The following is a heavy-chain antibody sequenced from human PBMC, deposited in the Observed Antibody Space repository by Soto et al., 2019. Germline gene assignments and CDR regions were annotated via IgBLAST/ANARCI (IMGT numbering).Heavy chain of an antibody. Sequence: NPSETLSLTCTVSGGSISSYYWSWIRQPPGKGLEWIGYTHYSGSTNQNPSLKSRVTISLDTSKNQFSLKLTSVTAADTAVYYCAKEDGYWSGYNVWGQGTLVTVSS. CDR2: THYSGST. J-gene: IGHJ4*02. V-gene: IGHV4-59*01. CDR3: AKEDGYWSGYNV. D-gene: IGHD3-3*01. CDR1: GGSISSYY.